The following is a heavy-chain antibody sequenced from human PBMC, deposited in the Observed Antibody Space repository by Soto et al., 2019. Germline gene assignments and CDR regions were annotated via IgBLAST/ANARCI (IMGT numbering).Heavy chain of an antibody. V-gene: IGHV3-30*01. CDR3: AIARVGGSSLDH. D-gene: IGHD3-16*01. CDR2: ISYDASKI. CDR1: GFIFSNNA. Sequence: QVQLVESGGGVVQSGRPLRLSCVGSGFIFSNNAMHWVRQAPGKGLEWVAFISYDASKIFNAYSETGRSTITSDNPKTPQLLHMNSPSADATVGYYWAIARVGGSSLDHWGQGTLVTVSS. J-gene: IGHJ4*02.